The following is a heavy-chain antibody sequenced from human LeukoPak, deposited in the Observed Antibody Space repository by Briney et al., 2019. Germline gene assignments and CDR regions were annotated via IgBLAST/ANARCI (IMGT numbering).Heavy chain of an antibody. V-gene: IGHV1-46*01. CDR3: ARDLGGYCRSTSCYPFLDAFDI. Sequence: GASVKVSCKASGYTFTSYYMHWVRQAPGQGLEWMGIINPSGGSTNYAQKFQGRVTMTRDTSTSTVYMELSRLTSEDTAVYYCARDLGGYCRSTSCYPFLDAFDIWGQGTMVTVSS. CDR2: INPSGGST. D-gene: IGHD2-2*01. J-gene: IGHJ3*02. CDR1: GYTFTSYY.